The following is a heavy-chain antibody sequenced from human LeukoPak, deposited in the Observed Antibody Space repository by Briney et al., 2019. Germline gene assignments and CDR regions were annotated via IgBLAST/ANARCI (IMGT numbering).Heavy chain of an antibody. D-gene: IGHD6-13*01. CDR3: AILLVPNGDY. V-gene: IGHV4-39*01. J-gene: IGHJ4*02. Sequence: SETLSLTCTVSGGSIGSSSYYWGWIRQPPGKGLEWIGSIYYSGSTYYNPSLKSRVTISVDTSKNQFSLKLSSVTAADTAVYYCAILLVPNGDYWGQGTLVTVSS. CDR2: IYYSGST. CDR1: GGSIGSSSYY.